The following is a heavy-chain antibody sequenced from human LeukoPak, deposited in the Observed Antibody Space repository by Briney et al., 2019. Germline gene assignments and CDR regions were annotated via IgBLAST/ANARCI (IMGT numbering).Heavy chain of an antibody. D-gene: IGHD5-18*01. CDR3: ARLRGYSYGVLDY. CDR1: GGSIGSRSQY. J-gene: IGHJ4*02. Sequence: PSETLSLTCTVSGGSIGSRSQYWGWIRQPPGKGLEWIGSIYYSGSTYYNPSLKSRVTISVDTSKNQSSLKVSSVTAADTAVYYCARLRGYSYGVLDYWGQGTLVTVSS. V-gene: IGHV4-39*01. CDR2: IYYSGST.